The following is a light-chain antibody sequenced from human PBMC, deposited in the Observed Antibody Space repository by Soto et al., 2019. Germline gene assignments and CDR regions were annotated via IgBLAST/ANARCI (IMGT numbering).Light chain of an antibody. CDR1: QSVSSN. CDR2: GAS. J-gene: IGKJ4*01. CDR3: QQYNNWPPLT. Sequence: EIVMTQSPGTLSVSPGERVTLSCRASQSVSSNLAWYQQKPGQAPRLLIYGASTRATGIPARFSGSGSGTEFTLTISSLQSEDFAVYFCQQYNNWPPLTFGGGTKVETK. V-gene: IGKV3-15*01.